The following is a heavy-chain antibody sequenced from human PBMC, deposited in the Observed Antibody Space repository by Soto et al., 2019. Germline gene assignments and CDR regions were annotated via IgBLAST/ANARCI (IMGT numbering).Heavy chain of an antibody. CDR1: GYSISSGYY. V-gene: IGHV4-38-2*02. Sequence: SETLSLTCTVSGYSISSGYYWGWIRQPPGKGLEWIGSIYHSGSTYYNPSLKSRVTISVDTSKNQFSLKLSSVTAADTAVYYCASPAGVEKGYYYYGMDVWGQGTTVTVSS. CDR3: ASPAGVEKGYYYYGMDV. CDR2: IYHSGST. D-gene: IGHD2-15*01. J-gene: IGHJ6*02.